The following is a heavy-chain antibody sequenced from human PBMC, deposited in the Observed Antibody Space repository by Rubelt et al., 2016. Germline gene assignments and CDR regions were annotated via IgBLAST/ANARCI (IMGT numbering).Heavy chain of an antibody. D-gene: IGHD4-17*01. CDR1: GGSISSNSFY. Sequence: QLQLQESGPGLVKPSETLSLTCTVSGGSISSNSFYWGWIRQPPGKGLEWIGSIDYSGSTYSNPSLRSRGTMSVDTSKNQFSLKLSSVTAADTAVYYCARHAFIVTTGSFWDYWGQGTLITVSS. CDR3: ARHAFIVTTGSFWDY. V-gene: IGHV4-39*01. J-gene: IGHJ4*02. CDR2: IDYSGST.